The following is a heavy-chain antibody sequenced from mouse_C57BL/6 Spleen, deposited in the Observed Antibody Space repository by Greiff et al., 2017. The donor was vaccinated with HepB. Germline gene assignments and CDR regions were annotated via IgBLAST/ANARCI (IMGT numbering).Heavy chain of an antibody. CDR1: GYAFSSYW. Sequence: QVQLKQSGAELVKPGASVKISCKASGYAFSSYWMNWVKQRPGKGLEWIGQIYPGDGDTNYNGKFKGKATLTADKSSSTAYMQLSSLTSEDSAVYFCASPTVVAPGFAYWGQGTLVTVSA. CDR2: IYPGDGDT. CDR3: ASPTVVAPGFAY. V-gene: IGHV1-80*01. D-gene: IGHD1-1*01. J-gene: IGHJ3*01.